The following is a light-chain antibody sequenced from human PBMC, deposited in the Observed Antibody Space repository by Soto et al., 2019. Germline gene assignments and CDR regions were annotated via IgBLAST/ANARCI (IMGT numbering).Light chain of an antibody. Sequence: VLTQPPSASGTPGQRVTISCSGSNSNIGSNIVNWYQQLPGTAPKLLIYGNSQRPSGVPDRFSGSKSGTSASLAISGLQSEDEADFYCATWDDSLNGWVFGGGTKLTVL. J-gene: IGLJ3*02. CDR3: ATWDDSLNGWV. CDR2: GNS. CDR1: NSNIGSNI. V-gene: IGLV1-44*01.